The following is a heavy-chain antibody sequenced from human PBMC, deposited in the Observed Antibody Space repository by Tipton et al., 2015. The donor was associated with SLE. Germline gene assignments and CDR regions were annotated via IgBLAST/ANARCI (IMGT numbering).Heavy chain of an antibody. V-gene: IGHV4-39*07. D-gene: IGHD2-15*01. CDR2: IYYSGST. CDR3: ARESTDSDAFDI. Sequence: TLSLTCTVSGGSISSSSYYWGWIRQPPGKGLEWIGSIYYSGSTYYNPSLKSRVTISVDTSKNQFSLKLSSVTAADTAVYYCARESTDSDAFDIWGQGTMVTVSS. CDR1: GGSISSSSYY. J-gene: IGHJ3*02.